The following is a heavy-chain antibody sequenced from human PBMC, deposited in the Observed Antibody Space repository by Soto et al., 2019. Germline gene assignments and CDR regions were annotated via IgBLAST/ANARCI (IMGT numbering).Heavy chain of an antibody. J-gene: IGHJ4*02. CDR2: ISPNNGNT. D-gene: IGHD2-2*01. CDR1: GYTFTAYG. V-gene: IGHV1-18*01. CDR3: ARDRSSENYLKWIEY. Sequence: ASVKVSCKASGYTFTAYGISGVRQAPGQGLEWIGWISPNNGNTKSAQKFQGRVTMTTDTSTDTAYLELRSLRADDTAVYYCARDRSSENYLKWIEYWGQGALVTVSS.